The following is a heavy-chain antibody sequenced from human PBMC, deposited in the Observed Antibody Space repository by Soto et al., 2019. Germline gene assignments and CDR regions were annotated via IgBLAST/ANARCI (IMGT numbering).Heavy chain of an antibody. V-gene: IGHV4-34*01. J-gene: IGHJ5*02. CDR1: GGSFSGYY. D-gene: IGHD3-22*01. CDR3: ARSNSGYYKWFDP. CDR2: INHSGST. Sequence: SETLSLTCAVYGGSFSGYYWTWIRQPPGTGLEWIGEINHSGSTNYNPSLKSRVTISVDTSKNQFSLKLSSVTAADTAIYYCARSNSGYYKWFDPWGQGTLVTVS.